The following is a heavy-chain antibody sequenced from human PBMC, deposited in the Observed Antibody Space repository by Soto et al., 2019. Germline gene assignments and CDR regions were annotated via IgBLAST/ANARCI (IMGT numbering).Heavy chain of an antibody. CDR2: IPYDGTKK. Sequence: QVQLVESGGGVVQPGRSLRLSCTVSGFTFSDYGMHWVRQAPGKGLEWVAVIPYDGTKKYYADSVKGRFTISRDNSKNTLYLQMNSLRAEDTAVYYCAKDLSVIATVNYFDSWGQGTLVTVSS. D-gene: IGHD4-17*01. V-gene: IGHV3-30*18. CDR1: GFTFSDYG. CDR3: AKDLSVIATVNYFDS. J-gene: IGHJ4*02.